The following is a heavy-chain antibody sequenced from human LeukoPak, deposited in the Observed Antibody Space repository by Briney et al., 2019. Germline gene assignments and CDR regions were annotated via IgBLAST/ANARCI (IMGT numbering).Heavy chain of an antibody. CDR3: ARMTASGGNYDY. V-gene: IGHV4-31*03. CDR2: IYYSGST. Sequence: PSETLSLTCTVSGGSISSGGYYWSWIRQHPGKGLEWIGYIYYSGSTYYNPSLKSRVTISVDTSKNQFSLKLSSVTAADTAMYYCARMTASGGNYDYWGQGTLVTVSS. D-gene: IGHD3-10*01. J-gene: IGHJ4*02. CDR1: GGSISSGGYY.